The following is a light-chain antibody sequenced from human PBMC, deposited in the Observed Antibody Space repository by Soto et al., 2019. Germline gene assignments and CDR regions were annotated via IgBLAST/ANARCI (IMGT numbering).Light chain of an antibody. CDR3: QQHINWPLT. J-gene: IGKJ4*01. V-gene: IGKV3-11*01. CDR1: QTISRNY. CDR2: EAS. Sequence: ELVLTQSPGTLSLSPGERATVSCRASQTISRNYLVWYQQKPGQAPRLLIYEASNRATGIPARFSGSGSGADFTLTISSLEPEDFALYYCQQHINWPLTFGGGTKVEIK.